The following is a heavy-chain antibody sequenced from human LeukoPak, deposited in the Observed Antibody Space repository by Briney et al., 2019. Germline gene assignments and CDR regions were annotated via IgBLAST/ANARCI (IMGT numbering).Heavy chain of an antibody. CDR1: GGSISSYY. CDR3: ASTKPGIAVAGVFPRITYFDY. CDR2: IYTSGST. D-gene: IGHD6-19*01. J-gene: IGHJ4*02. Sequence: SETLSLTCTVSGGSISSYYWSWIRQPAGKGLEWIGRIYTSGSTNYNPSLKSRVTMSVDTSKNQFSLKLSSVTAADTAVYYCASTKPGIAVAGVFPRITYFDYWGQGTLVTVSP. V-gene: IGHV4-4*07.